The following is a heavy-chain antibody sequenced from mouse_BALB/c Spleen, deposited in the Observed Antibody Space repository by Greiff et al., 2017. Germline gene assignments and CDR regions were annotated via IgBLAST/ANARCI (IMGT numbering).Heavy chain of an antibody. CDR2: ISSGGGST. V-gene: IGHV5-12-1*01. Sequence: EVQLVESGGGLVKPGGSLKLSCAASGFAFSSYDMSWVRQTPEKRLEWVAYISSGGGSTYYPDTVKGRFTISRDNAKNTLYLQMSSLKSEDTAMYYCARLPSYGYSYYYAMDYWGQGTSVTVSS. J-gene: IGHJ4*01. CDR3: ARLPSYGYSYYYAMDY. CDR1: GFAFSSYD. D-gene: IGHD1-2*01.